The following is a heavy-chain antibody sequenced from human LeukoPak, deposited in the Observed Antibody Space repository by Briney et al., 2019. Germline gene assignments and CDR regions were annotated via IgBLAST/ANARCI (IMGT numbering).Heavy chain of an antibody. J-gene: IGHJ3*02. CDR3: ARALYYYDSGGSFPGAFDI. D-gene: IGHD3-22*01. CDR1: RFTFSSYW. CDR2: INSDGSST. V-gene: IGHV3-74*01. Sequence: GGSLRLSCAASRFTFSSYWMYWVRQAPGKGLVWVSRINSDGSSTNHVDSVKGRFTISRDNAKNTLYLQMNSLRAEDTAVYYCARALYYYDSGGSFPGAFDIWGQGTMVTVSS.